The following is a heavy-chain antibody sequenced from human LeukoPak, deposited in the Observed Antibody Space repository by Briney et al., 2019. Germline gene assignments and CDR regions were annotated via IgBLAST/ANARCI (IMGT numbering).Heavy chain of an antibody. J-gene: IGHJ6*04. CDR2: ISSSSSYI. V-gene: IGHV3-21*01. CDR3: AELGITMIGGV. D-gene: IGHD3-10*02. Sequence: GGSLRLSCAASGFTFSSYSMKWVRQAPGKGLEWVSSISSSSSYIYYADSVKGRFTISRDNAKNSLYLQMNSLRAEDTAVYYCAELGITMIGGVWGKGTTVTISS. CDR1: GFTFSSYS.